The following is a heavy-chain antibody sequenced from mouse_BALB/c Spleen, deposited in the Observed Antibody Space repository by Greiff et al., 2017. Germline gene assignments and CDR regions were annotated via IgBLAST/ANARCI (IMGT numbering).Heavy chain of an antibody. CDR3: ARSGYGYDDYYAMDY. D-gene: IGHD2-2*01. J-gene: IGHJ4*01. CDR2: ISTYYGNT. Sequence: LVESGPELVRPGVSVKISCKGSGYTFPDYAMHWVKQSHAKSLEWIGVISTYYGNTNYNQKFKGKATMTVDKSSSTAYMELARLTSEDSAIYYCARSGYGYDDYYAMDYWGQGTSVIVAS. CDR1: GYTFPDYA. V-gene: IGHV1-67*01.